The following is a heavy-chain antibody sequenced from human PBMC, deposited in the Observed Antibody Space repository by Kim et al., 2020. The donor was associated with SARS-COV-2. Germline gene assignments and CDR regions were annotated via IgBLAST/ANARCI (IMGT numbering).Heavy chain of an antibody. Sequence: SETLSLTCSVSGVSVSSGGYYWSWIRQPPGKGLERIGHIYHGGSTNYNRSLQSRVTISVDTSTNQFSLKLSSVTDAATAMYYCARTCSSVSCYTFGVDV. CDR1: GVSVSSGGYY. V-gene: IGHV4-61*08. CDR3: ARTCSSVSCYTFGVDV. CDR2: IYHGGST. J-gene: IGHJ6*01. D-gene: IGHD2-2*02.